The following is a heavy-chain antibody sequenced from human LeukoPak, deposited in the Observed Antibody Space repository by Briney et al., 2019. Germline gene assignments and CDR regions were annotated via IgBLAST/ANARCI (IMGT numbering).Heavy chain of an antibody. J-gene: IGHJ4*02. D-gene: IGHD6-25*01. V-gene: IGHV3-48*02. CDR1: GFNFGGYS. CDR3: ARAAYSSGPDY. CDR2: LGPSSNAI. Sequence: GGSLRLSCAASGFNFGGYSMNWVCQAPGKGLEWVSYLGPSSNAIHYADSVQGRFTISRDNAKNSLYMQMNSLRDEDTAVYYCARAAYSSGPDYWGQGTLVTVSS.